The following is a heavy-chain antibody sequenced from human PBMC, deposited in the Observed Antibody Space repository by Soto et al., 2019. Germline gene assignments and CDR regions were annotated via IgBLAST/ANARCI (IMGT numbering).Heavy chain of an antibody. Sequence: GESLKIACKGSGYSFTTYWIAWVRQMPGKGLEWMGIIYPGDSDTRYSPSFQGQVTISADKSISTAYLQWSSLKASDTAMYYCARKYYYDSSGYRDALDIWGQGTMVTVSS. CDR1: GYSFTTYW. J-gene: IGHJ3*02. CDR2: IYPGDSDT. V-gene: IGHV5-51*01. D-gene: IGHD3-22*01. CDR3: ARKYYYDSSGYRDALDI.